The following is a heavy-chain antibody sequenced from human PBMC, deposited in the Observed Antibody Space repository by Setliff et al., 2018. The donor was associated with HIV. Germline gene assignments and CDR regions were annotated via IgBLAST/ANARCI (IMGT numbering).Heavy chain of an antibody. CDR3: ARDNYYDSSGFDY. J-gene: IGHJ4*02. D-gene: IGHD3-22*01. CDR2: IQTSGRT. CDR1: GGSISNYY. V-gene: IGHV4-4*07. Sequence: SETLSLTCTVSGGSISNYYWSWIRQPAGKGLEWIGRIQTSGRTNNNPSLKSRVTMSVDTSKNQFSLILTSVTAADTAVYYCARDNYYDSSGFDYWGQGTLVTVSS.